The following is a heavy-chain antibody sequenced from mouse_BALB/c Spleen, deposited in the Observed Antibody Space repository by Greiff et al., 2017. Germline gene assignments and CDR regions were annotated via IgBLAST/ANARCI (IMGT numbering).Heavy chain of an antibody. CDR3: TRARGDAMDY. CDR1: GYTFTSYY. CDR2: INPSNGGT. V-gene: IGHV1S81*02. Sequence: QVQLQQPGAELVKPGASVKLSCKASGYTFTSYYMYWVKQRPGQGLEWIGGINPSNGGTNFNEKFKSKATLTVDKSSSTAYMQLSSLTSEDSAVYYCTRARGDAMDYWGQGTSVTVSS. J-gene: IGHJ4*01.